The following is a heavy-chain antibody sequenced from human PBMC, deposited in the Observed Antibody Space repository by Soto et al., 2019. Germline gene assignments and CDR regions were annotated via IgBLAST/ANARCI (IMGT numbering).Heavy chain of an antibody. CDR3: ARGTDYVWWSFRHPYRRQAFDI. J-gene: IGHJ3*02. D-gene: IGHD3-16*02. CDR1: GYSFTSYG. Sequence: ASVKVSCKSSGYSFTSYGISWVRQAPGQGLEWMGWISAYNGNTNYAQKLQGRVTMTTDTSTSTAYMELRSLRSDDTAVYYCARGTDYVWWSFRHPYRRQAFDIWCQGTMVTVS. V-gene: IGHV1-18*01. CDR2: ISAYNGNT.